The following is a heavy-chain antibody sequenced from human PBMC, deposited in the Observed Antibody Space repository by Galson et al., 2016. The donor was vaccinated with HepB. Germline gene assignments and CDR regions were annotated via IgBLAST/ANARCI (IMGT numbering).Heavy chain of an antibody. CDR2: ITSSSSYI. J-gene: IGHJ3*01. V-gene: IGHV3-21*01. CDR1: GFTFNTYN. CDR3: AKDRGDYIWGTYRYTFDAFDV. D-gene: IGHD3-16*02. Sequence: SLRLSCAASGFTFNTYNMNWVRQTPGKGLELVSSITSSSSYIYYTDSVKGRFTIPRDNAKHSLYLQMNSLRAEDTAIYYCAKDRGDYIWGTYRYTFDAFDVWGQGTMVAVSS.